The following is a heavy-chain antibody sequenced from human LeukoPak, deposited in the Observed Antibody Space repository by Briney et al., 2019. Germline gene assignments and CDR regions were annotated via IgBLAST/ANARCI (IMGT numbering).Heavy chain of an antibody. CDR3: ARDPPPPPHSSGWYYFDY. CDR1: GGSISSSSYY. CDR2: IYYSGST. V-gene: IGHV4-39*07. J-gene: IGHJ4*02. Sequence: PSETLSLTCTVSGGSISSSSYYWGWIRQPPGKGLEWIGSIYYSGSTYYNPSLKSRVTISVDTSKNQFSLKLSSVTAADTAVYYCARDPPPPPHSSGWYYFDYWGQGTLVTVSP. D-gene: IGHD6-19*01.